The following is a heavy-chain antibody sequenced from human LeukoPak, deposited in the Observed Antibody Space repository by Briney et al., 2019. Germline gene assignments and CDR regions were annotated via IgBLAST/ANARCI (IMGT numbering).Heavy chain of an antibody. CDR3: ARAPMYYYDSSGYHNWFDP. Sequence: PSETLSLTCAVSGGSISSSNWWSWVRRPPGKGLEWIGEIYHSGSTNYNPSLKSRVTISVDKSKNQFSLKLSSVTAADTAVYYCARAPMYYYDSSGYHNWFDPWGQGTLVTVSS. D-gene: IGHD3-22*01. J-gene: IGHJ5*02. V-gene: IGHV4-4*02. CDR1: GGSISSSNW. CDR2: IYHSGST.